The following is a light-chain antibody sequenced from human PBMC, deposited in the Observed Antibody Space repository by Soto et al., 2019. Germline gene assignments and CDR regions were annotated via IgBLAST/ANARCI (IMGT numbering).Light chain of an antibody. J-gene: IGKJ3*01. CDR3: QQSYSTPRG. CDR2: AAS. Sequence: DIQMTQSPSSLSASVGDRVTITCRASQSISSYLNWYQQKPGKAPKLLIYAASSLQSGVPSRFSGSGSGTDLTLTISSLQPEDFATYYCQQSYSTPRGFGPGTKVDIK. V-gene: IGKV1-39*01. CDR1: QSISSY.